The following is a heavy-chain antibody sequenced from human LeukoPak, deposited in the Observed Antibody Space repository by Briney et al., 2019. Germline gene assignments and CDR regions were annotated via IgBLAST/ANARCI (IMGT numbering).Heavy chain of an antibody. D-gene: IGHD6-6*01. CDR3: AKYSSSTNYYYGMDV. CDR2: IWYDGSNK. V-gene: IGHV3-33*03. J-gene: IGHJ6*02. CDR1: GFTFSSYG. Sequence: PGGSLRLSCAASGFTFSSYGMHWVRQAPGKGLEWVAVIWYDGSNKYYADSVKGRFTISRDNSKNTLYVQMNSLRAEDTAVYYCAKYSSSTNYYYGMDVWGQGTTVTVTS.